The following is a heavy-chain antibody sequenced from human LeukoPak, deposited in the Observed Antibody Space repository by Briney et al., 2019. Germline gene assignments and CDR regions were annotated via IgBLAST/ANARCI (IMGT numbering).Heavy chain of an antibody. J-gene: IGHJ5*02. V-gene: IGHV4-34*01. CDR2: ISHVGTT. CDR3: AREPDRIRFDP. Sequence: SETLSLTCAVHGGSFSSYWGWIRQPPGKGLEWIGEISHVGTTKYNPSFKSRVIISVDTSKNQFSLRVTSVTAADTAVYYCAREPDRIRFDPWGQGTLVTVSS. D-gene: IGHD1-14*01. CDR1: GGSFSSY.